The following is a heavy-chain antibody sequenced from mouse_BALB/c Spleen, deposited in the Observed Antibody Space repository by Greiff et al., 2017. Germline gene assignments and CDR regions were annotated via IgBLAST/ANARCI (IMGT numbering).Heavy chain of an antibody. V-gene: IGHV5-4*02. Sequence: EVQLVESGGGLVKPGGSLKLSCAASGFTFSDYYMYWVRQTPEKRLEWVATISDGGSYTYYPDSVKGRFTISRDNAKNNLYLQMSSLKSEDTAMYYCARDDYYGSSFQAWFAYWGQGTLVTVSA. J-gene: IGHJ3*01. CDR3: ARDDYYGSSFQAWFAY. D-gene: IGHD1-1*01. CDR2: ISDGGSYT. CDR1: GFTFSDYY.